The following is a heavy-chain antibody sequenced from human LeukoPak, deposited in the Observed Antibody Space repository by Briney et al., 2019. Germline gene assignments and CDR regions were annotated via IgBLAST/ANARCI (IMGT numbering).Heavy chain of an antibody. CDR2: ISYDGSNK. V-gene: IGHV3-30-3*01. D-gene: IGHD2-15*01. Sequence: GGSLRLSCAASGFTFSSYAMHWVRQAPGKGLEWVAVISYDGSNKYYADSVKGRFTISRDNSKNTLYLQMNSLRAEDTAVYYCARDPTAYCSGGSCLGDYWGQGTLVTVSS. CDR3: ARDPTAYCSGGSCLGDY. CDR1: GFTFSSYA. J-gene: IGHJ4*02.